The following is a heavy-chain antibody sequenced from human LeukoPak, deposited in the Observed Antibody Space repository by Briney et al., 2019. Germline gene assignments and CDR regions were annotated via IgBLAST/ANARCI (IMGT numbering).Heavy chain of an antibody. CDR3: ARGGYYGSGSYYNPLYYFDY. CDR2: IIPIFGTA. V-gene: IGHV1-69*05. Sequence: SVKVSCKASGGTFSSYAISWVRQAPGQGLEWMGRIIPIFGTANYAQKFQGRVTITTDESTSTAYMKLSSLRSEDTAVYYCARGGYYGSGSYYNPLYYFDYWGQGTLVTVSS. D-gene: IGHD3-10*01. CDR1: GGTFSSYA. J-gene: IGHJ4*02.